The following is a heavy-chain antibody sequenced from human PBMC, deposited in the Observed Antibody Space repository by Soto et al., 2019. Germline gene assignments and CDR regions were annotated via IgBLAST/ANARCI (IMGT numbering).Heavy chain of an antibody. J-gene: IGHJ4*02. D-gene: IGHD2-21*01. Sequence: QVQLVQSGAEVKKPGSSVKVSCKASGGTFSNYGVNWVRQAPGQGLEWMGRIIPISGAANYAQKFQGRVTITADKSTSTSYMELSSLRSEDTAVYYCARDMTRSVVPYCHFWGQGTLVTVSS. V-gene: IGHV1-69*06. CDR1: GGTFSNYG. CDR3: ARDMTRSVVPYCHF. CDR2: IIPISGAA.